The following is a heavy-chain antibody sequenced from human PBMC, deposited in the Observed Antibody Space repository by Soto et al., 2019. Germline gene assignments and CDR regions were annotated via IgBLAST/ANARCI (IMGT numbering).Heavy chain of an antibody. Sequence: QVQLVQSGAEVKKPGASVKVSCKASGYTFTSYGISWVRQAPGQGLEWMGWISAYNGNTNYAQELQGRVTMTTDTSTITAYMELRSLRSDDTAVYYCARDRRVWFGEVLRVDVWGKGTTVTVSS. D-gene: IGHD3-10*01. J-gene: IGHJ6*04. V-gene: IGHV1-18*01. CDR2: ISAYNGNT. CDR3: ARDRRVWFGEVLRVDV. CDR1: GYTFTSYG.